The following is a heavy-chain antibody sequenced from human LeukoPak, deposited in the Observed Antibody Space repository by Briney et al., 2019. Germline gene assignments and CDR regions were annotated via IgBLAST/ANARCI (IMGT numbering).Heavy chain of an antibody. CDR2: ISSSGSHT. CDR1: GFTFSDYY. D-gene: IGHD6-19*01. Sequence: GGSLRLSCAASGFTFSDYYMSWIRQAPGKGLEWVSYISSSGSHTNYADSVKGRFTISRDNAKNSLYLQMNSLRAEDTAVYYCARFSSGWYYFDYWGQGTLVTVSS. V-gene: IGHV3-11*03. CDR3: ARFSSGWYYFDY. J-gene: IGHJ4*02.